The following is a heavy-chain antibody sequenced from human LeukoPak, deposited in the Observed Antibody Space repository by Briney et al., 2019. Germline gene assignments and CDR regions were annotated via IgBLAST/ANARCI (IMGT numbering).Heavy chain of an antibody. D-gene: IGHD3-10*01. CDR1: GGSISSSSYY. Sequence: SETLSLTCTVSGGSISSSSYYWGWIRQPPGKRLEWIGSIYYSGSTYYNPSLKSRVTISVDTSKNQFSLKLSSVTAADTAVYYCARRGRRFGDFDWFDPWGQGTLVTVSS. CDR2: IYYSGST. J-gene: IGHJ5*02. V-gene: IGHV4-39*01. CDR3: ARRGRRFGDFDWFDP.